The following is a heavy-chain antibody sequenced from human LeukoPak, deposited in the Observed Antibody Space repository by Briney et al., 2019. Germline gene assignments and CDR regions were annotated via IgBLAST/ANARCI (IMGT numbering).Heavy chain of an antibody. D-gene: IGHD6-13*01. CDR3: ARDIPSAAAPPFDY. J-gene: IGHJ4*02. CDR1: GGTFSSYA. Sequence: SVKVSCKASGGTFSSYAISWVRQAPGQGLDWMGRIIPILGIANYAHKFQGRVTITADKSTRTDYMELSSLRSEDKAVYYCARDIPSAAAPPFDYWGQGTLVTVSS. CDR2: IIPILGIA. V-gene: IGHV1-69*04.